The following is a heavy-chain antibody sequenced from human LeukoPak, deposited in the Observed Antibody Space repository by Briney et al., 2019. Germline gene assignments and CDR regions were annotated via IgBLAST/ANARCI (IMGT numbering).Heavy chain of an antibody. Sequence: GASVKVSCKASGYTFTSYGISWVRQAPGQGLEWMGWISAYNVNTNYAQKFQARVTMTTDTSTGTAYMELRSLRSDDTAVYYCARVDLTPITMVGGYYNYGMDVWGQGTTVTVSS. V-gene: IGHV1-18*01. D-gene: IGHD3-10*01. CDR1: GYTFTSYG. CDR2: ISAYNVNT. J-gene: IGHJ6*02. CDR3: ARVDLTPITMVGGYYNYGMDV.